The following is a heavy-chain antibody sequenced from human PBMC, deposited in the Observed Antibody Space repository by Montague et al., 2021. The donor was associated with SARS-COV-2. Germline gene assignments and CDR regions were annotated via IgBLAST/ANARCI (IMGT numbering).Heavy chain of an antibody. D-gene: IGHD3-10*01. J-gene: IGHJ4*02. CDR3: ARGESARDLEF. V-gene: IGHV3-11*05. CDR1: GFKFNDYY. Sequence: SLRLSCAASGFKFNDYYMSWIRETPGKGLEWVSYMSASTSLTKYGESVKGRFSISRDNARNSVFLQMNNLRVDDTAVYYCARGESARDLEFWGQGTLVTVSS. CDR2: MSASTSLT.